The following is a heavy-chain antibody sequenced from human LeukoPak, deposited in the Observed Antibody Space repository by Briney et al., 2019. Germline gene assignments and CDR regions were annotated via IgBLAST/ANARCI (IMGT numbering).Heavy chain of an antibody. V-gene: IGHV3-48*04. J-gene: IGHJ4*02. CDR3: VKEAGTY. D-gene: IGHD6-19*01. Sequence: GGSLRLSCAASGFTFSGYSMNWVRQAPGKGLEWVSYISGSATNVYYADSVKGRFTISRDNAKNSLYLQMNSLRADDAAVYYCVKEAGTYWGQGTLVTVSS. CDR2: ISGSATNV. CDR1: GFTFSGYS.